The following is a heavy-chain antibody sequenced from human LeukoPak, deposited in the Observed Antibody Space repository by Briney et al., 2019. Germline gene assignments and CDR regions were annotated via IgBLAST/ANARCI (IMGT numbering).Heavy chain of an antibody. D-gene: IGHD3-9*01. CDR2: IKTKADNYAT. V-gene: IGHV3-73*01. Sequence: PGGSLKLSCAASGFTFSGSAMHWVRQASGKGLEWVGRIKTKADNYATAFAASVKGRFTISRDDPKNTAYLEMNSLKTEDSAVYYCTRLLYSNDWDGLDVWGQGTKVTVSS. CDR1: GFTFSGSA. CDR3: TRLLYSNDWDGLDV. J-gene: IGHJ6*02.